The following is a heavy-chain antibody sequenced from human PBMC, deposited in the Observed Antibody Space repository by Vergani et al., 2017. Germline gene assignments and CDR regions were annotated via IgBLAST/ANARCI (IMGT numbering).Heavy chain of an antibody. CDR1: GYTFTGYY. J-gene: IGHJ4*01. CDR3: ARARPHYYDSSGSPAYYFDY. CDR2: INPNSGGT. Sequence: QLQLVQSGAEVKKPGASVKVSCKASGYTFTGYYMHWVRQAPGQGLEWMGWINPNSGGTNYAQKFQGRVTMTRDTSISTAYMELSRLRSDDTTVYYCARARPHYYDSSGSPAYYFDYWGQGSLVTVSS. D-gene: IGHD3-22*01. V-gene: IGHV1-2*02.